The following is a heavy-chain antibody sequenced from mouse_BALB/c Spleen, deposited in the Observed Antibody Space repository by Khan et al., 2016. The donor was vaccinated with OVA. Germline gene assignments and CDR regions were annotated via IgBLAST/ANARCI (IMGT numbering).Heavy chain of an antibody. CDR2: IWSDGTT. CDR3: ARQPYEHYNMMDY. D-gene: IGHD1-2*01. J-gene: IGHJ4*01. V-gene: IGHV2-6-1*01. Sequence: QVQLKESGPGLAAPSQSLSITCTISGFSLTTYGVHWVRQPPGKGLEWLVVIWSDGTTNYNSALKSRLTITQDHSQSQVFLKMNSLQTDDTAIYFCARQPYEHYNMMDYWGQGTSVTVSS. CDR1: GFSLTTYG.